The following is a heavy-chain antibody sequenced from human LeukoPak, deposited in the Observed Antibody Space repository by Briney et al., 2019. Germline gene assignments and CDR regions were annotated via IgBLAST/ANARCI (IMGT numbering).Heavy chain of an antibody. CDR3: ARLQFGGYSDY. D-gene: IGHD2-15*01. V-gene: IGHV3-7*03. CDR2: INQGGTEK. Sequence: PGESLRLSCAASRFTFSNYWMSWVRQAPGKGLEWVASINQGGTEKHFVDSVKGRFTISRDNAQNSLYVQMNSLRAEDTAVYYCARLQFGGYSDYWGQGTLVTVSS. CDR1: RFTFSNYW. J-gene: IGHJ4*02.